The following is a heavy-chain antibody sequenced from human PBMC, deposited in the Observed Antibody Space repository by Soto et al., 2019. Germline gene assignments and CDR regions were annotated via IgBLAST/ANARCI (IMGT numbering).Heavy chain of an antibody. J-gene: IGHJ3*02. Sequence: EVQLVESGGGLVKPGGSLRLSCAASGFTFSNAWMSWVRQAPGKGLEWVGRIKSKTDGGTTDYAAPVKGRFTISRDDSKNTLYLQMNSLKTEDTAVYYCTTGVRIAARHVDIWGQGTMVTVSS. CDR3: TTGVRIAARHVDI. V-gene: IGHV3-15*01. CDR2: IKSKTDGGTT. CDR1: GFTFSNAW. D-gene: IGHD6-6*01.